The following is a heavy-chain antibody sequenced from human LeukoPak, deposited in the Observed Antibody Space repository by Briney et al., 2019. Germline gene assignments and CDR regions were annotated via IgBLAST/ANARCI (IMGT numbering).Heavy chain of an antibody. Sequence: ASVKVSCKASGYTFTGYYMHWVRQAPGQGLEWMGWINPNSGGTNYAQKLQGRVTMTTDTSTSTAYMELRSLRSDDTAVYYSARESLGVYHGMDVWGQGTTVTVSS. D-gene: IGHD3-10*01. CDR2: INPNSGGT. CDR1: GYTFTGYY. CDR3: ARESLGVYHGMDV. V-gene: IGHV1-2*02. J-gene: IGHJ6*02.